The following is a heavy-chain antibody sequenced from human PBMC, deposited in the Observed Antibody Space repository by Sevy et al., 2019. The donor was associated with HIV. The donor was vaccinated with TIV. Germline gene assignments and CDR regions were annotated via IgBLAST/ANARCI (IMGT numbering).Heavy chain of an antibody. V-gene: IGHV1-2*02. CDR1: GYTFTDTGYY. J-gene: IGHJ6*02. CDR2: INPTSGAT. CDR3: ARESYDFWTGPVDYDYGMDV. D-gene: IGHD3-3*01. Sequence: ASVKVSCKASGYTFTDTGYYVHWVRQAQGQGLEWMGWINPTSGATNYAQKFQGRVTMTRDTSVSTANMELSRLRSDDTAVYYCARESYDFWTGPVDYDYGMDVWGQGTTVTVSS.